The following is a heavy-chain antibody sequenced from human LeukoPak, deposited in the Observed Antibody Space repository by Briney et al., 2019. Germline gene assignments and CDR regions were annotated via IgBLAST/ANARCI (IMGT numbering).Heavy chain of an antibody. CDR3: ARGYCSSTSCYGLFDP. Sequence: ASVTVSFTASGGTFSSYAISWVRQAPGQGLEWMGGIIPIFGTANYAQKFQGRVTIITDESTCTAYMELSSLRSEDTAVYYCARGYCSSTSCYGLFDPWGQGTLVTVSS. CDR1: GGTFSSYA. CDR2: IIPIFGTA. D-gene: IGHD2-2*01. V-gene: IGHV1-69*05. J-gene: IGHJ5*02.